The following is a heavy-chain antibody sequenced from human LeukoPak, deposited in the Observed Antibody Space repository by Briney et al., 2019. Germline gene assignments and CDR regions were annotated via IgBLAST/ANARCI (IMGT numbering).Heavy chain of an antibody. J-gene: IGHJ4*02. Sequence: SETLSLTCAVSSVSITSSNYWSWVRQPPGKGLEWIGEINHSGTTNYNPSLRSRVTISVDKSKNQFSLKLSSVTAADTAFYYCARWYYTGSGYYYDFWGQGTLVTVSS. CDR1: SVSITSSNY. V-gene: IGHV4-4*02. CDR3: ARWYYTGSGYYYDF. CDR2: INHSGTT. D-gene: IGHD3-22*01.